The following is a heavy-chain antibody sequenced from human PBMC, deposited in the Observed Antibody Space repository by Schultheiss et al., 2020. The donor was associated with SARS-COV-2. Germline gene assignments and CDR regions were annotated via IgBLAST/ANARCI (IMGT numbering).Heavy chain of an antibody. D-gene: IGHD6-19*01. V-gene: IGHV3-30*07. CDR1: GFTFSSYA. CDR3: ARDVRIAVAGTRDYYYYGMDV. J-gene: IGHJ6*02. Sequence: GGSLRLSCAASGFTFSSYAMHWVRQAPGKGLEWVTVISYHGSNKHYADSVKGRFTISRDNAKNSLYLQMNSLRAEDTAVYFCARDVRIAVAGTRDYYYYGMDVWGQGTTVTVSS. CDR2: ISYHGSNK.